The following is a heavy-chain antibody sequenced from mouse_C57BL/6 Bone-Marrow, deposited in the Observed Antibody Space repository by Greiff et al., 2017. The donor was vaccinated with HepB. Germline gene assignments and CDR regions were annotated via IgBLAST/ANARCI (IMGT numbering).Heavy chain of an antibody. V-gene: IGHV1-66*01. CDR3: ARRDYGNYFYAMDY. J-gene: IGHJ4*01. Sequence: VQLQQSGTVLARPGASVKMSCKTSGYTFTSYWMHWVKQRPGQGLEWIGWIYPGSGNTKYNEKFKGKATLTADTSSSTAYMQLSSLTSEDSAVYYCARRDYGNYFYAMDYWGQGTSVTVSS. D-gene: IGHD2-1*01. CDR1: GYTFTSYW. CDR2: IYPGSGNT.